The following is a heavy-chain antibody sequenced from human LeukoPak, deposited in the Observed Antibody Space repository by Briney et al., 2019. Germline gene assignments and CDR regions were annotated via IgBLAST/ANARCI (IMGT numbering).Heavy chain of an antibody. CDR2: ITWNSGNI. CDR1: GFTFDDYA. CDR3: VGSSSQDY. D-gene: IGHD6-13*01. Sequence: PGGSLRLSCAASGFTFDDYAMYWVRQAPGKGLEWVSGITWNSGNIGYADSVKGRFTISRDNAKNSLYLQMNSLRAEDTALYFCVGSSSQDYWGQGTLVTVSS. V-gene: IGHV3-9*01. J-gene: IGHJ4*02.